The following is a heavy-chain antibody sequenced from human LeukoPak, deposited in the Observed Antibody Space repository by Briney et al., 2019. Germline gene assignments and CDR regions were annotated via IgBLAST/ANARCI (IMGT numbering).Heavy chain of an antibody. CDR3: ARTKTRDSHYYYYYMDV. J-gene: IGHJ6*03. CDR1: GGSISSYY. V-gene: IGHV4-4*07. Sequence: SETLSLTCTVSGGSISSYYWSWIRQPAGKGLEWIGRIYTSGSTNYNPSLKSRVTMSVDTSKNQFSLKLSSVTAADTAVYYCARTKTRDSHYYYYYMDVWGKGTTVTVSS. D-gene: IGHD4-11*01. CDR2: IYTSGST.